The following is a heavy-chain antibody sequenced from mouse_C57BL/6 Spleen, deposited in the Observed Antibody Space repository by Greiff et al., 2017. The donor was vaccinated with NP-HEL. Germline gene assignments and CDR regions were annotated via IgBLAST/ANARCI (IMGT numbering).Heavy chain of an antibody. V-gene: IGHV1-15*01. CDR3: TMDYDYPPFDD. Sequence: VQLQQSGAELVRPGASVTLSCKASGYTFTDYEMHWVKQTPVHGLEWIGAIDPETGGTAYNQKFKGKAILTADKSSSTAYMELRSLTSEDSAVYYCTMDYDYPPFDDWGQGTTLTVSS. CDR1: GYTFTDYE. J-gene: IGHJ2*01. D-gene: IGHD2-4*01. CDR2: IDPETGGT.